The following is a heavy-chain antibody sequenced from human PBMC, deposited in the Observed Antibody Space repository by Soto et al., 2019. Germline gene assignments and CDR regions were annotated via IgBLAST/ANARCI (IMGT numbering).Heavy chain of an antibody. Sequence: SETLSLTCTVSGGSISSSSYYWGWIRQPPGKGLEWIGSIYYSGSTYYNPSLKSRVTISVDTSKNQFSLKLSSVTAADTAVYYCARFNRVLRYFDWLFWGQGTLVTVSS. D-gene: IGHD3-9*01. CDR1: GGSISSSSYY. CDR2: IYYSGST. V-gene: IGHV4-39*01. J-gene: IGHJ4*02. CDR3: ARFNRVLRYFDWLF.